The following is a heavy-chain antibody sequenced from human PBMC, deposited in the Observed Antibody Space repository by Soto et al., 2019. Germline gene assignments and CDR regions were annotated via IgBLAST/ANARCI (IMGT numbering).Heavy chain of an antibody. Sequence: EVQLVESGGGLVQPGGSLRLSCAASGCTFSTYSMNWVRQAPGKGLEWVSYISRSSTTIYYGDSVKGRFSISRDNAKNSLYLQMNSLRDEDTAVYYCARDPPHTVTTTFDYWGQGTLVTVSS. V-gene: IGHV3-48*02. CDR2: ISRSSTTI. CDR1: GCTFSTYS. D-gene: IGHD4-17*01. J-gene: IGHJ4*02. CDR3: ARDPPHTVTTTFDY.